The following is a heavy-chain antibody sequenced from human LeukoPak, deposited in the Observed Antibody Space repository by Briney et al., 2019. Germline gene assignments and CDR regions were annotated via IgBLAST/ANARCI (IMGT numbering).Heavy chain of an antibody. CDR3: ARGGWFGDDY. CDR1: GFTFYDYG. Sequence: PGGSLRLSCAASGFTFYDYGMTWVRQAPGKGLEWVSGVNWNGGNTGYADSVKGRFTISRDNAQNSLYLQMNSLRAEDTAVYYCARGGWFGDDYWGQGTLVTVSS. D-gene: IGHD3-10*01. J-gene: IGHJ4*02. V-gene: IGHV3-20*04. CDR2: VNWNGGNT.